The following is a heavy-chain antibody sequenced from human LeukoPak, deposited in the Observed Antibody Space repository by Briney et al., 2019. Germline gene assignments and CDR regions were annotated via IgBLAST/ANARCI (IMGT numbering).Heavy chain of an antibody. CDR1: GFTFSSYG. CDR3: ARYSGVLYSYGNDY. CDR2: ISYDGSNK. Sequence: GGSLRLSCAASGFTFSSYGMHWVRQAPGKGLEWVAVISYDGSNKYYADSVKGRFTISRDNSKNTLYLQMNSLRAEDTAVYYCARYSGVLYSYGNDYWGQGTLVTVSS. D-gene: IGHD5-18*01. J-gene: IGHJ4*02. V-gene: IGHV3-30*03.